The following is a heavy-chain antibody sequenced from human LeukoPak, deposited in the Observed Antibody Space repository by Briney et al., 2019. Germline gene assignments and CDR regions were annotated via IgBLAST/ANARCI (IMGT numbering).Heavy chain of an antibody. Sequence: GALRLSCAASGFTFSDYYMNWIRQAPGKGLEWVSYISSSGTTIYYADSVKGRFTISRDNSKNTLYLQMNSLRAEDTAVYYCARGTLYYFDYWGQGTLVTVSS. CDR2: ISSSGTTI. D-gene: IGHD3-16*01. V-gene: IGHV3-11*04. CDR3: ARGTLYYFDY. CDR1: GFTFSDYY. J-gene: IGHJ4*02.